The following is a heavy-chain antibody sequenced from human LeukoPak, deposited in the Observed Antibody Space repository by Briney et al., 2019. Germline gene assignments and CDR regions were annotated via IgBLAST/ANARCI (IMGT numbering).Heavy chain of an antibody. CDR3: ARGALLRYFDWLPIVHYSMDV. Sequence: PSETLSLTCAVYGGSFSGYYWSWIRQPPGKGLEWIGEINHSGSTNYNPSLKSRVTISVDTSKNQFSLKLSSVTAADTAVYYCARGALLRYFDWLPIVHYSMDVWGQGTTVTVSS. J-gene: IGHJ6*02. CDR1: GGSFSGYY. V-gene: IGHV4-34*01. D-gene: IGHD3-9*01. CDR2: INHSGST.